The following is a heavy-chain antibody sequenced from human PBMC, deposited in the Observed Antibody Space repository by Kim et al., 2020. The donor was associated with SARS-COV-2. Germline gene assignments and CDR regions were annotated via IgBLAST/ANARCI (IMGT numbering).Heavy chain of an antibody. CDR1: GFIFDDYA. V-gene: IGHV3-9*01. J-gene: IGHJ4*02. CDR3: AKEYQTLRLGIAPFDY. D-gene: IGHD6-13*01. CDR2: ISWNSGSI. Sequence: GGSLRLSCAASGFIFDDYAMHWVRQAPGKGLEWVSSISWNSGSIGYADSVKGRFTISRDNAKNSLYLQMNSLRTEDTALYYCAKEYQTLRLGIAPFDYWGQGTLVTVSS.